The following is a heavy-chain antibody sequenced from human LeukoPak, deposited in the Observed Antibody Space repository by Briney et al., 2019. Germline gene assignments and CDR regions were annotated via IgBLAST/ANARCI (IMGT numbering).Heavy chain of an antibody. CDR1: GGSISSGLYS. Sequence: SETLSLTCAVSGGSISSGLYSWSWIRQPLGKGLEWIGYIYHTGSTYYNPSLKSRVTISVDTSKNQFSLRPSSVTAADTAVYYCARLQYCSGTSCYWFDPWGQGTLVTVSS. J-gene: IGHJ5*02. V-gene: IGHV4-30-2*01. CDR3: ARLQYCSGTSCYWFDP. D-gene: IGHD2-2*01. CDR2: IYHTGST.